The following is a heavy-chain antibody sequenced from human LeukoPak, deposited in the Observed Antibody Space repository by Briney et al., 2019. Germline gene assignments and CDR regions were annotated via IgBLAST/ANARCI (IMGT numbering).Heavy chain of an antibody. CDR3: AKALYYYDSSGYYPYFDY. Sequence: GGSLRLSCAASGFTFNTYAMSWVRQAPGRGLEWVSAISGSGGSTYYADSVKGRFTISRDNSKNTLYLQMNSLRAEDTAVYYCAKALYYYDSSGYYPYFDYWGQGTLVTVSS. D-gene: IGHD3-22*01. CDR2: ISGSGGST. J-gene: IGHJ4*02. V-gene: IGHV3-23*01. CDR1: GFTFNTYA.